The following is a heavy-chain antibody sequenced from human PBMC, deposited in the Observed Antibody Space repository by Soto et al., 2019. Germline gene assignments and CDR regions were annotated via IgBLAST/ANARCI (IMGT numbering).Heavy chain of an antibody. D-gene: IGHD6-19*01. J-gene: IGHJ4*02. CDR3: ATGPIAVAGRDY. CDR1: GFTFSSYW. V-gene: IGHV3-74*01. Sequence: PGGSLRLSCAASGFTFSSYWMHWVRQAPGKGLVWVSRINSDGSSTSYADSVKGRFTISRDNAKNTLYLQMNSLRAEDTAVYYCATGPIAVAGRDYWGQGTLVTVSS. CDR2: INSDGSST.